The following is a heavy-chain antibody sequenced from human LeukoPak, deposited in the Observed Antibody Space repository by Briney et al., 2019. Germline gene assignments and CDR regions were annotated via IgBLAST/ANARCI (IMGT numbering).Heavy chain of an antibody. CDR2: INHSGST. Sequence: PSETLSLTCAVYGGSFSGSYWSWIRQPPGKGLEWIGEINHSGSTNYNPSLKSRVTISVDTSKNQFSLKLTSVTAADTAVFYCARESGYYDVLTGYYNQNWFDPWGQGTLVTASS. D-gene: IGHD3-9*01. CDR3: ARESGYYDVLTGYYNQNWFDP. V-gene: IGHV4-34*01. CDR1: GGSFSGSY. J-gene: IGHJ5*02.